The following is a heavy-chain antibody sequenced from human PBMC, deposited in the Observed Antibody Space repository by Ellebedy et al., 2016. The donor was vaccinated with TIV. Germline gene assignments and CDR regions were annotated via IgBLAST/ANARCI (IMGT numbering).Heavy chain of an antibody. CDR3: ARWDGYDEKFQGPFDR. D-gene: IGHD5-24*01. V-gene: IGHV1-69*04. CDR1: GDTFSKHA. CDR2: MDPRLGTV. J-gene: IGHJ4*02. Sequence: AASVKVSCKASGDTFSKHAFNWVRQAPGQELEWMGRMDPRLGTVRYAQKFQGRVTITADRSTSTAYIELRSLRSDDTAVYYCARWDGYDEKFQGPFDRWGQGTLVTVSS.